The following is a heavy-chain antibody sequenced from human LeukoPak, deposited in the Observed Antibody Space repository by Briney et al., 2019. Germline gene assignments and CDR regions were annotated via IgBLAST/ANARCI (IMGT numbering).Heavy chain of an antibody. J-gene: IGHJ4*02. V-gene: IGHV1-46*01. D-gene: IGHD5-18*01. CDR1: GYTFTGYY. CDR3: AKDGGVDPAMASLDYFDL. CDR2: INPSDAAT. Sequence: GASVKVSCKASGYTFTGYYMHWVRQAPAQGLEWMGIINPSDAATSYAQKFQGRVAMTSDTSTSTVYMELGSLKSEDTAVYYCAKDGGVDPAMASLDYFDLWGQGTLVTVSS.